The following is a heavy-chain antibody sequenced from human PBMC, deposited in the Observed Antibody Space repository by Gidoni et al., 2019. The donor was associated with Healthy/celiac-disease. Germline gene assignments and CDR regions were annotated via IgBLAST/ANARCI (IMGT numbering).Heavy chain of an antibody. CDR2: GSGGST. CDR3: AKGGRSGYYQPFDY. J-gene: IGHJ4*02. D-gene: IGHD3-22*01. Sequence: GSGGSTYYADSVKGRFTISRDNSKNTLYLQMNSLRAEDTAVYYCAKGGRSGYYQPFDYWGQGTLVTVSS. V-gene: IGHV3-23*01.